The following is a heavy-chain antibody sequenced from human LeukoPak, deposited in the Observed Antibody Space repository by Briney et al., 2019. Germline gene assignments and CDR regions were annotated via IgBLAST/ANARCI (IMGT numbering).Heavy chain of an antibody. CDR3: YASAVVASDY. D-gene: IGHD6-19*01. Sequence: PGGSLRLSRAASGFSFSTYYMGWIRQAPGKGLEWVSYISSGAGTSIYYADSVRGRFFISRDNDKNSLYLQMNSLRAEDTAIYYCYASAVVASDYWGEGTLVTVSS. V-gene: IGHV3-11*01. J-gene: IGHJ4*02. CDR1: GFSFSTYY. CDR2: ISSGAGTSI.